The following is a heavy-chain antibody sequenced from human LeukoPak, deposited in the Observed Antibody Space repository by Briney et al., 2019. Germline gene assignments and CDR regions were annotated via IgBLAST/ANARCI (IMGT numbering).Heavy chain of an antibody. CDR1: GFTFSNAW. CDR2: IKSKTDGGTT. Sequence: GGSLRLSCAASGFTFSNAWMSWVRQAPGKGLEWVGRIKSKTDGGTTDYAAAVKGRFTISRDDSKNTLYLQMNSLKTEDTAVYYCTTTHPGGHFDYWGQGTLVTVSS. D-gene: IGHD4-23*01. V-gene: IGHV3-15*01. J-gene: IGHJ4*02. CDR3: TTTHPGGHFDY.